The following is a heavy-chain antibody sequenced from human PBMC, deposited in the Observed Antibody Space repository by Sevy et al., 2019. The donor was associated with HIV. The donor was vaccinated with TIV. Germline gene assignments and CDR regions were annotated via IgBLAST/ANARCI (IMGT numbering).Heavy chain of an antibody. CDR1: GFTFSSYA. V-gene: IGHV3-23*01. J-gene: IGHJ6*03. CDR3: AKGGYCTNGVCYRGGENHYYMDV. CDR2: ISGSGGST. Sequence: GGSLRLSCAASGFTFSSYAMSWVRQAPGKGLEWVSAISGSGGSTYYADSVKGRFTISRDNSKNTLYLQMNSLRAEDTAVYYCAKGGYCTNGVCYRGGENHYYMDVWGKGTTVTVSS. D-gene: IGHD2-8*01.